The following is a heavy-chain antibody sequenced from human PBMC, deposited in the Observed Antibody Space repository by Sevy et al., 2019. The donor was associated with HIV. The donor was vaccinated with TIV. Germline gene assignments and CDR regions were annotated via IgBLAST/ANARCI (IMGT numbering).Heavy chain of an antibody. CDR2: ISDTGTGT. Sequence: GGSLRLSCAASGFTFSTYSMTWVRQAPRKGLERVSAISDTGTGTYYTNSVEGRFTISRDNSKSTLFLHMNSLRAEDTALYYCAKFAGDFPHFDFWGLGTLVTVSS. CDR1: GFTFSTYS. J-gene: IGHJ4*02. CDR3: AKFAGDFPHFDF. V-gene: IGHV3-23*01. D-gene: IGHD7-27*01.